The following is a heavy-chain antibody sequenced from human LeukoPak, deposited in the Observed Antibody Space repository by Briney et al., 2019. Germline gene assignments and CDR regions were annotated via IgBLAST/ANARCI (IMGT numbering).Heavy chain of an antibody. CDR2: INPSGSST. V-gene: IGHV1-46*01. D-gene: IGHD1-26*01. Sequence: ASVKVSRKASGYSFTSHYMHWVRQAPGQGLEWLGLINPSGSSTLYAQKFQGRVTMTRDMSTTTDYMELSSLRSEDTAVYYCARDNSVGDVAWWFDPWGQGTLVTVSS. CDR1: GYSFTSHY. CDR3: ARDNSVGDVAWWFDP. J-gene: IGHJ5*02.